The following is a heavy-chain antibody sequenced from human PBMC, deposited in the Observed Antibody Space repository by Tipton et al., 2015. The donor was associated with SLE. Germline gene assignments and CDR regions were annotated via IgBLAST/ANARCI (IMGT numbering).Heavy chain of an antibody. D-gene: IGHD3-22*01. V-gene: IGHV4-59*08. J-gene: IGHJ3*02. Sequence: TLSLTCAVYGGSFSGYYWSWIRQPPGKGLEWIGYIYYSGSTNYNPSLKSRVTISVDRSKNQLSLNLHSMTATDTAVYYCARPGTVTTKPGAFDIWGQGTLVTVSS. CDR2: IYYSGST. CDR1: GGSFSGYY. CDR3: ARPGTVTTKPGAFDI.